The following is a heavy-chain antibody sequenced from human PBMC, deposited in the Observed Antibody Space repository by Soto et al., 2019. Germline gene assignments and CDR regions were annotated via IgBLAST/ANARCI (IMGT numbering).Heavy chain of an antibody. V-gene: IGHV4-59*01. J-gene: IGHJ6*02. CDR1: GGSISSYY. Sequence: ETLSLTCTVSGGSISSYYWSWIRQPPGKGLEWIGYIYYSGSTNYNPSLKSRVTISVDTSKNQFSLKLSSVTAADTAVYYCARGGDSYGTYHELEGMDVWGQGTTVTVSS. D-gene: IGHD5-18*01. CDR3: ARGGDSYGTYHELEGMDV. CDR2: IYYSGST.